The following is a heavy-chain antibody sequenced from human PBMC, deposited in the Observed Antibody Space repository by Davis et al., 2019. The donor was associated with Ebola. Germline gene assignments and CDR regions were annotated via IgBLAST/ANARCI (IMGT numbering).Heavy chain of an antibody. J-gene: IGHJ6*03. CDR1: GFTFSSYA. V-gene: IGHV3-23*01. CDR3: AKDDQWLVQVGDYMDV. D-gene: IGHD6-19*01. CDR2: ISSSSSYI. Sequence: GGSLRLSCAASGFTFSSYAMSWVRQAPGKGLEWVSSISSSSSYIYYADSVKGRFTISRDNSKSTLYLQMNSLRAEDTAVYYCAKDDQWLVQVGDYMDVWGKGTTVIVSS.